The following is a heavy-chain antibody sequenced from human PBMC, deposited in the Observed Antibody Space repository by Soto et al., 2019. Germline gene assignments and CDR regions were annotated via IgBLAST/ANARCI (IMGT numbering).Heavy chain of an antibody. Sequence: SVKVSCKASGGTFSSYAISWVRQAPGQGLEWMGGIIPIFGTANYAQKFQGRVTITADESTSTAYMELSSLRAEDTAVYYCARDPALGFGELPSYYGMDVWGQGTTVTVSS. CDR3: ARDPALGFGELPSYYGMDV. CDR2: IIPIFGTA. J-gene: IGHJ6*02. D-gene: IGHD3-10*01. V-gene: IGHV1-69*13. CDR1: GGTFSSYA.